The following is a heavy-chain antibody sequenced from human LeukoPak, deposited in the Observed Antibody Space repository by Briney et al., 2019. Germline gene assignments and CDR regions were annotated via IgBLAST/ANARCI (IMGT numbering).Heavy chain of an antibody. D-gene: IGHD4-17*01. CDR2: ISSASNTI. CDR1: GFTFSSYS. J-gene: IGHJ4*02. Sequence: PGGSLRLSCAASGFTFSSYSMNWVRQAPGKGLEWVSYISSASNTIYYADSVKGRFTISRDNSKNTLYLQMNSLRAEDTAVYYCAKDLHVRSSSTVTTGGVDSWGQGTLVTVSS. CDR3: AKDLHVRSSSTVTTGGVDS. V-gene: IGHV3-48*01.